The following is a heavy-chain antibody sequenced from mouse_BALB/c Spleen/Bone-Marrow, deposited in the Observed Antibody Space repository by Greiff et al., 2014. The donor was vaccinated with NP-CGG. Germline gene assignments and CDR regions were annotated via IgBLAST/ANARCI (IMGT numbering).Heavy chain of an antibody. CDR3: ARGGSLPGWFAY. V-gene: IGHV5-17*02. Sequence: DVMLVESGGGLVQPGGSRKLSCAASGFTFSNFGMHWVRQAPEKGLEWVAYISSGSNTIYYADTVKGRFTISRDNPKNTLFLQMTSLRSEDTANYYCARGGSLPGWFAYWGQGTLVTVSA. CDR1: GFTFSNFG. CDR2: ISSGSNTI. D-gene: IGHD6-2*01. J-gene: IGHJ3*01.